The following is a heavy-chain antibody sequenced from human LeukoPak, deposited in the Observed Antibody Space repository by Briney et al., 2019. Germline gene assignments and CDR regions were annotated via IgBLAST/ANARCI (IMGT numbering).Heavy chain of an antibody. V-gene: IGHV3-23*01. D-gene: IGHD3-10*01. CDR3: AKGSSGSRPYYFDY. CDR2: ISDTGGST. Sequence: GGSLRLSCAASGFTFSSYAMSWFRQAPPRRLQWVSAISDTGGSTYYAGSVKGRFTISRDNSKNTLSLQMNSLRVEDTAVYYCAKGSSGSRPYYFDYWGQGSLVTVYS. CDR1: GFTFSSYA. J-gene: IGHJ4*02.